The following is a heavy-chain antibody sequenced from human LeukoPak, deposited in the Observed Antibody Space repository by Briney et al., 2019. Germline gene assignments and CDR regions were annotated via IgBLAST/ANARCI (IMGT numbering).Heavy chain of an antibody. V-gene: IGHV3-7*01. J-gene: IGHJ3*02. Sequence: GGSLRLSCAASGFTFSSYWMSWVRQAPGKGLEWVANIKQDGSEIYYVDSVKGRFTISRDNAKNSLYLQMNSLRAEDTAVYYCARVGGPILDAFDIWGQGTMVTVSS. CDR1: GFTFSSYW. D-gene: IGHD3-16*01. CDR3: ARVGGPILDAFDI. CDR2: IKQDGSEI.